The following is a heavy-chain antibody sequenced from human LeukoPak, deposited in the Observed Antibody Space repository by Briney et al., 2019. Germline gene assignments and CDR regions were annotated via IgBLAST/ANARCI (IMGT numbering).Heavy chain of an antibody. CDR1: GGSISSSY. D-gene: IGHD4-17*01. Sequence: SETLSLTCTVSGGSISSSYWSWIRQPPGKGLEWIGYIDYSGNTNYNPSLKSRVTISVEWSKNQFSLKLSYVTAADTAVYYCARATSYGDYVDYWGQGTLVTVSS. CDR3: ARATSYGDYVDY. CDR2: IDYSGNT. J-gene: IGHJ4*02. V-gene: IGHV4-59*08.